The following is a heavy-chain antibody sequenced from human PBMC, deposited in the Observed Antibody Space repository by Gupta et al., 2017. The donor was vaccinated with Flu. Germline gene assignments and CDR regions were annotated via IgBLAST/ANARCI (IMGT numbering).Heavy chain of an antibody. CDR2: IYYNVYT. Sequence: GKGLEWIGHIYYNVYTYYNPSLESRLTLSVDTSEQRFSLRLSSVTAADTAHYYCARGHGEISGVASKQNYFDSWGRGTLVTVSS. CDR3: ARGHGEISGVASKQNYFDS. V-gene: IGHV4-31*02. D-gene: IGHD3-3*01. J-gene: IGHJ4*02.